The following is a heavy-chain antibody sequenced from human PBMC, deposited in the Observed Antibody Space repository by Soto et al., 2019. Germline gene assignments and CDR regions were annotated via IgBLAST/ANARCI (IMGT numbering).Heavy chain of an antibody. Sequence: PSETLSLTCIVSGGSMSSYYWGWFRQPPGKGLEWIGYIYYTGTTTYHPSLKSRVTISIDTSRNQFSLKLNSVTAADTAVYYCARLGGYYQAFDQWGQGSLFTVSS. V-gene: IGHV4-59*08. CDR1: GGSMSSYY. CDR2: IYYTGTT. CDR3: ARLGGYYQAFDQ. D-gene: IGHD2-21*02. J-gene: IGHJ4*02.